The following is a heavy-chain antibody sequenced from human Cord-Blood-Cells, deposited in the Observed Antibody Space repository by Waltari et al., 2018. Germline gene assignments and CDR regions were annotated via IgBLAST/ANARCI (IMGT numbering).Heavy chain of an antibody. CDR1: GFTFSSYA. CDR3: ASPIAVAGTDY. J-gene: IGHJ4*02. Sequence: QVQLVESGGGVVQPGRSLRLSCAASGFTFSSYAMHWFRQAPGKGLEWVAVISYDGSNKYYADSVKGRFTISRDNSKNTLYLQMNSLRAEDTAVYYCASPIAVAGTDYWGQGTLVTVSS. D-gene: IGHD6-19*01. CDR2: ISYDGSNK. V-gene: IGHV3-30*04.